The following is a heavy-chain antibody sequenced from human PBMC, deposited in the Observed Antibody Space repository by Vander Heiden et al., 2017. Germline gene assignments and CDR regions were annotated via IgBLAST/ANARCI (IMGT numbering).Heavy chain of an antibody. V-gene: IGHV3-30-3*01. CDR2: ISYDGSNK. J-gene: IGHJ4*02. CDR3: ARNVDTAMDLDY. CDR1: ALPFRSYA. D-gene: IGHD5-18*01. Sequence: QVQLPASAAGVVHPGRSPRLSSAAPALPFRSYAMHWLPQAASKGLEWVAVISYDGSNKYYADSVKGRFTISRDNSKNALYLQMNGLRAEDTAVYYCARNVDTAMDLDYWGQGTLVTVSS.